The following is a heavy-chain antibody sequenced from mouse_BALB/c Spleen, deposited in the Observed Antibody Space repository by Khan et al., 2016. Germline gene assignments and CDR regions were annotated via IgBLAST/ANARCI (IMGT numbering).Heavy chain of an antibody. V-gene: IGHV3-8*02. CDR3: STYDCYFFDY. CDR2: ISYSGTT. J-gene: IGHJ2*01. Sequence: EVPLQESGPSLVKPSQTLSLTCSVTGDSITSGYWNWIRKFPGNKFEYMGYISYSGTTYYNPSLKSRISITRDTSKNQLYLQLNSVTAEDTASYYCSTYDCYFFDYWGQGTTLTVSS. CDR1: GDSITSGY. D-gene: IGHD2-3*01.